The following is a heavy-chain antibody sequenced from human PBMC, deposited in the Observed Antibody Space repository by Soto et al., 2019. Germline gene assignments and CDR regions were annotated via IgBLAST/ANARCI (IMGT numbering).Heavy chain of an antibody. CDR1: GYTFTSYD. CDR3: ARALSGDNVDY. CDR2: MNPNSGNT. J-gene: IGHJ4*02. D-gene: IGHD3-10*01. Sequence: QVQLVQSGAEVKKPGASVKVSCKASGYTFTSYDINWVRQATGQGLEWTGWMNPNSGNTGQAQKFQGRVTMTRNTSITTSQMELSSLRSEDTAVYSWARALSGDNVDYWGQGTLVTVSS. V-gene: IGHV1-8*01.